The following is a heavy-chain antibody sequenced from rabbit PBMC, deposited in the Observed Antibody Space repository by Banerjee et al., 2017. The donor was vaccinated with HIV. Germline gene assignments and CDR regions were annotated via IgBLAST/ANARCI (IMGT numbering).Heavy chain of an antibody. J-gene: IGHJ6*01. V-gene: IGHV1S40*01. CDR2: IYTSTGGT. CDR1: GLDFSSSYW. Sequence: QSLEESGGDLVKPGASLTLTCKASGLDFSSSYWICWVRQAPGKGLELIACIYTSTGGTYYASWAKGRFTISKTSSTTVTLQMTSLTAADTATYFCARSPDDAGDGSDLWGPGTLVTVS. D-gene: IGHD4-2*01. CDR3: ARSPDDAGDGSDL.